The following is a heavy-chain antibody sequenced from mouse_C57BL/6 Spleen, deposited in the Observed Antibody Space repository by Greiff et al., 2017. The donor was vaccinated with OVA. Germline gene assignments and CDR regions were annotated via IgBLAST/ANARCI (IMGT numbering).Heavy chain of an antibody. V-gene: IGHV5-17*01. CDR3: ARTQFDY. Sequence: EVQLVESGGGLVKPGGSLKLSCAASGFTFSDYGMHWVRQAPEKGLEWVAYINRGSGTIYYADTVKGRFTISRDNAKNTLFLQMTSLRAEGTAMYYCARTQFDYWGQGTTLTVSS. CDR1: GFTFSDYG. J-gene: IGHJ2*01. CDR2: INRGSGTI.